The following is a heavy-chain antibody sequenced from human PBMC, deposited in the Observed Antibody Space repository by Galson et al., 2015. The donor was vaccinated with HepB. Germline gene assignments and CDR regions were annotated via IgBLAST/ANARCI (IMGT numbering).Heavy chain of an antibody. J-gene: IGHJ4*02. Sequence: SLRLSCAASGFTFSNAWMNWVRQAPGKGLEWVGRIKSKTDGGTTDYAAPVKGRFTISRDDSKNTLYLQMNSLKTEDTAVYYCTTLYGSGSYAYFDYWGQGTLVTVSS. CDR1: GFTFSNAW. V-gene: IGHV3-15*07. CDR3: TTLYGSGSYAYFDY. CDR2: IKSKTDGGTT. D-gene: IGHD3-10*01.